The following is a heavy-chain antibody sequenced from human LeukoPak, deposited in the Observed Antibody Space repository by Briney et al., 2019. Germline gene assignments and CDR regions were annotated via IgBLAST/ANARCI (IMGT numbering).Heavy chain of an antibody. J-gene: IGHJ5*02. CDR3: ASSCSGGSCYSPWFDP. CDR1: GGSISSGSYY. D-gene: IGHD2-15*01. Sequence: PSETLSLTCTVSGGSISSGSYYWSWIRQPAGKGLEWIGRIYTSGSTNYNPSLKSRVTISVDTSKNQFSLKLSSVTAADTAVYYCASSCSGGSCYSPWFDPWSQGTLVTVSS. V-gene: IGHV4-61*02. CDR2: IYTSGST.